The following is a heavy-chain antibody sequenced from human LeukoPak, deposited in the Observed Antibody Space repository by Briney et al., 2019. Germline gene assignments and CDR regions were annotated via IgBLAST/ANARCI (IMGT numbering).Heavy chain of an antibody. CDR1: GFTFSSYA. J-gene: IGHJ6*03. V-gene: IGHV3-23*01. Sequence: GGSLRLSCAASGFTFSSYAMSWVRQAPGKGLEWVSAISGSGGSTYYADSVKGRFTISRDNSKNTLYLQMNSLRAEDTAVYYCAKSATGYSSGWYLSGYYYYMDVWGKGTTVTVSS. CDR2: ISGSGGST. D-gene: IGHD6-13*01. CDR3: AKSATGYSSGWYLSGYYYYMDV.